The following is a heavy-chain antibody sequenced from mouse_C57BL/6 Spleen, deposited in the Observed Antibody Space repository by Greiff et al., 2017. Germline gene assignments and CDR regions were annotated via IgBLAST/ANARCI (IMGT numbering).Heavy chain of an antibody. CDR2: IDPSDSET. CDR3: ARADSSCVMDY. J-gene: IGHJ4*01. V-gene: IGHV1-52*01. CDR1: GYTFTSYW. Sequence: QVQLQQPGAELVKPGASVKLSCKASGYTFTSYWMHWVKQRPIQGLEWIGNIDPSDSETHYNQKFKDKATLTVDKSSSTAYMQLSSLTSEYSAVYYCARADSSCVMDYWGQGTSVTVSS. D-gene: IGHD3-2*02.